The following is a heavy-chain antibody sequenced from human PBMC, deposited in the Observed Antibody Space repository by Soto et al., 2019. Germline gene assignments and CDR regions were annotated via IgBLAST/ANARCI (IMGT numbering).Heavy chain of an antibody. CDR1: GFTFSSYS. CDR2: ISSSSSYI. D-gene: IGHD3-3*01. V-gene: IGHV3-21*01. J-gene: IGHJ3*02. CDR3: ARGGPYYDFWSGYPEAFDI. Sequence: GGSLRLSCAASGFTFSSYSMNWVRQAPGKGLEWVSSISSSSSYIYYADSVKGRFTISRDNAKNSLYLQMNSLRAEDTAVYYCARGGPYYDFWSGYPEAFDIWGQGTMVTVSS.